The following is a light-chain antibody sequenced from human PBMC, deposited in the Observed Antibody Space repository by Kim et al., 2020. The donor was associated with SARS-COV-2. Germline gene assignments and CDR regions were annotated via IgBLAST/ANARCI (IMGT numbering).Light chain of an antibody. CDR1: SSDVGGYNY. V-gene: IGLV2-14*04. Sequence: GQSITTSCTGNSSDVGGYNYVSWYQQHPGKAPKLMIYDVSKRPSGVSNRFSGSKSGNTASLTISGLQAEDEADYYCSSYTSSSTLVFGGGTKLTVL. CDR2: DVS. J-gene: IGLJ2*01. CDR3: SSYTSSSTLV.